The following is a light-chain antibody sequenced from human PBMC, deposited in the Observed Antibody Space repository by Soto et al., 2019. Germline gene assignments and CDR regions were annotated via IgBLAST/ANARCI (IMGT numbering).Light chain of an antibody. CDR2: GAS. CDR1: QSVSSN. V-gene: IGKV3-15*01. Sequence: EIVMTQSPATLSVSPGERATHSCRASQSVSSNLAWYQQKPGQAPRLLIYGASTRATGIPARFSGSGPGTEFTLTISSLQSEDFAVYYCQQYNNWPPFGQGTKVDIK. CDR3: QQYNNWPP. J-gene: IGKJ1*01.